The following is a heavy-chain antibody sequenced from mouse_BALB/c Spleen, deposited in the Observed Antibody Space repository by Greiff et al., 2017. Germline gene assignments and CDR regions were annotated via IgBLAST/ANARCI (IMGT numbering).Heavy chain of an antibody. Sequence: QVQLKESGPGLVAPSQSLSITCTVSGFSLTGYGVNWVRQPPGKGLEWLGMIWGDGSTDYNSALKSRLSISKDNPKSQVFLKMNSLQTDDTARYYCAATVVATSPFDYWGQGTTLTVSS. J-gene: IGHJ2*01. CDR2: IWGDGST. V-gene: IGHV2-6-7*01. CDR3: AATVVATSPFDY. D-gene: IGHD1-1*01. CDR1: GFSLTGYG.